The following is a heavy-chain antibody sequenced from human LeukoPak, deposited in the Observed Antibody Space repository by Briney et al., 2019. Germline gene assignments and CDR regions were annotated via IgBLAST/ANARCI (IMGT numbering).Heavy chain of an antibody. J-gene: IGHJ4*02. Sequence: PSETLSLTCAVSGGSISSSNWWSWVRQPPGKGLEWIGEIYHSGSTNYNPSLKSRVTISVDTSKNQFSLKLSSVTAADTAVYYCARSLETYYDSSGSLVYWGQGTLVTVSS. V-gene: IGHV4-4*02. D-gene: IGHD3-22*01. CDR2: IYHSGST. CDR3: ARSLETYYDSSGSLVY. CDR1: GGSISSSNW.